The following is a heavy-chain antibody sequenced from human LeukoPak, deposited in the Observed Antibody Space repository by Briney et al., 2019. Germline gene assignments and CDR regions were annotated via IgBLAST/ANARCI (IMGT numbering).Heavy chain of an antibody. V-gene: IGHV3-33*01. CDR3: ARDYYDSSGYSPPDAFDI. D-gene: IGHD3-22*01. J-gene: IGHJ3*02. CDR2: IWYDGSNK. CDR1: GFTFSSYG. Sequence: GGSLRLSCAASGFTFSSYGMHWVRQAPGKGLEGVAVIWYDGSNKYYADSVKGRFTISRDNSKNTLYLQMNSLRAEDTAVYYCARDYYDSSGYSPPDAFDIWGQVTMVT.